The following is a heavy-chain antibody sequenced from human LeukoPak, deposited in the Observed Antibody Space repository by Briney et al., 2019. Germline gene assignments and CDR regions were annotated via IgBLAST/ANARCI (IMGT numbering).Heavy chain of an antibody. CDR3: AHDSSSSFDDAFDI. V-gene: IGHV1-69*01. Sequence: SSVKVSCKASGGTFSSYAISWERQAPGQGLEWMGGIIPIFGTANYAQKFQGRVTITADESTSTAYMELSSLRSEDTAVYYCAHDSSSSFDDAFDIWGQGTMVTVSS. CDR2: IIPIFGTA. CDR1: GGTFSSYA. J-gene: IGHJ3*02. D-gene: IGHD6-6*01.